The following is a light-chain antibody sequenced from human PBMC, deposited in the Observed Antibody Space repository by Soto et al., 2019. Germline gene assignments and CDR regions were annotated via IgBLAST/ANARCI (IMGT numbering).Light chain of an antibody. CDR3: CSYAGSYTYV. CDR2: DVS. CDR1: SSDVGGYNY. J-gene: IGLJ1*01. V-gene: IGLV2-11*01. Sequence: PPRSLSGSPGQSVTISRTGTSSDVGGYNYVSWYQQHPGKAPKLMIYDVSKRPSGVPDRFSGSKSGNTASLTISGLQAEDEADYYCCSYAGSYTYVFGTGDKVTVL.